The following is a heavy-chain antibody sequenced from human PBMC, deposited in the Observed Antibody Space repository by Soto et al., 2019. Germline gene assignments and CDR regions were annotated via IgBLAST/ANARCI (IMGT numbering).Heavy chain of an antibody. CDR1: GFTLTTYT. J-gene: IGHJ6*02. CDR3: VRERGLSSFYGMDV. D-gene: IGHD3-10*01. Sequence: PGGSLRLSCEASGFTLTTYTMNWVRQASGKGLEWVSSITSSSGHIYYADSVKGRFTISRDNARNSLYLQMNSLRAEDTAVYYCVRERGLSSFYGMDVWGQGTTVTAP. V-gene: IGHV3-21*01. CDR2: ITSSSGHI.